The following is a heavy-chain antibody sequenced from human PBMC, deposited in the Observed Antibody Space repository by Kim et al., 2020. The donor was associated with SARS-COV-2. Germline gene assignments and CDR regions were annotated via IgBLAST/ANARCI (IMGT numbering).Heavy chain of an antibody. CDR1: GFTFSGSA. CDR3: TRLIGTADADSGY. D-gene: IGHD6-13*01. J-gene: IGHJ4*02. Sequence: GGSLRLSCAASGFTFSGSAMHWVRQASGKGLEWVGRIRSKANSYATAYAASVKGRFTISRDDSKNTAYLQMNSLKTEDTAVYYCTRLIGTADADSGYWGQGTLVTVSS. V-gene: IGHV3-73*01. CDR2: IRSKANSYAT.